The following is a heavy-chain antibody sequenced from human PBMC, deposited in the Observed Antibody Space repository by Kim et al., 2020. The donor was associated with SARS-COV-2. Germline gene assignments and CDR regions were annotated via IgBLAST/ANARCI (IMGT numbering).Heavy chain of an antibody. D-gene: IGHD6-13*01. V-gene: IGHV4-59*01. CDR3: ARSWSSSWYGAFDI. Sequence: NPHLKSRVTISVDTSKDQFSLKLSSVTAADTAVYYCARSWSSSWYGAFDIWGQGTRVTVSS. J-gene: IGHJ3*02.